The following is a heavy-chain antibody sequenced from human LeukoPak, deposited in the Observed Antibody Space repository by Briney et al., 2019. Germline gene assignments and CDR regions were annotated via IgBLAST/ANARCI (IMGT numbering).Heavy chain of an antibody. D-gene: IGHD5-24*01. CDR3: ARDTLSFQIEKATIPLAY. V-gene: IGHV3-48*01. CDR2: ITGSSSTI. CDR1: GFTFSIYS. Sequence: PGGSLRLFCAASGFTFSIYSMNWVRQAPGKGLEWVSYITGSSSTIYYADSVKGRFTISRDNSKNTLYLQMNSLRAEDTAVYYCARDTLSFQIEKATIPLAYWGQGTLVTVSS. J-gene: IGHJ4*02.